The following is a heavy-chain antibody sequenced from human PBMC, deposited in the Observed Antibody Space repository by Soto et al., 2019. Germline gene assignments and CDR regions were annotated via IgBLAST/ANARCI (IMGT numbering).Heavy chain of an antibody. J-gene: IGHJ4*02. Sequence: EVQLVESGGGLVQPGGSLRLSCATSGFTFSNYWMHWVRQAPGKGPVWVSRINEDESNTNYADSVKGRFTISRDNAKNTLYLQMNRLRAEDTAVYYCARGLFVEYWGQGTRVTVSS. D-gene: IGHD2-21*01. CDR1: GFTFSNYW. CDR3: ARGLFVEY. V-gene: IGHV3-74*01. CDR2: INEDESNT.